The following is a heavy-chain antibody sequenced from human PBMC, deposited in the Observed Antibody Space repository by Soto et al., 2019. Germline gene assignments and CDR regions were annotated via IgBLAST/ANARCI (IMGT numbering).Heavy chain of an antibody. V-gene: IGHV1-24*01. CDR3: ATNIAADGPGSWFEP. J-gene: IGHJ5*02. D-gene: IGHD6-13*01. Sequence: ASVKVSCKVSGYTLTELSMHCVRQAPGKGLEWMGGFDPEDGETIYAQKFQGRVTMTEDTSTDTAYMELSSLRSEDTAVYYCATNIAADGPGSWFEPWGQGTLVTVSS. CDR1: GYTLTELS. CDR2: FDPEDGET.